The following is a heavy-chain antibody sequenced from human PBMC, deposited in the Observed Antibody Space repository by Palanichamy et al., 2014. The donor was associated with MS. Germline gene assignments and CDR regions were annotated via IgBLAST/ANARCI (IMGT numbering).Heavy chain of an antibody. CDR2: IYSGGST. D-gene: IGHD4-17*01. Sequence: EVQLVESGGGLIQPGGSLRLSCAASGFTVSSNYMSWVRQAPGKGLEWVSVIYSGGSTYYADSVKGRFTISRDDSKNTLYLQMNSLRAEDTAVYYCARDLLGTVTEDYWGQGTLVTVSS. V-gene: IGHV3-53*01. CDR3: ARDLLGTVTEDY. J-gene: IGHJ4*02. CDR1: GFTVSSNY.